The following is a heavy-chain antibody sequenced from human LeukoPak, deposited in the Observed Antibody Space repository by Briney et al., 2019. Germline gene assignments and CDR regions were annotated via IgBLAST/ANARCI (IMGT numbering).Heavy chain of an antibody. D-gene: IGHD2-21*02. Sequence: GASVEVSCKASGYTFTSYGISWVRQAPGQGLEWMGWISAYNGNTNYAQKLQGRVTMTTDTSTSTAYMELRSLRSDDTAVYYCARSLPYPCGGDCWGAFDLWGPGTLVPVSS. J-gene: IGHJ3*01. V-gene: IGHV1-18*04. CDR1: GYTFTSYG. CDR2: ISAYNGNT. CDR3: ARSLPYPCGGDCWGAFDL.